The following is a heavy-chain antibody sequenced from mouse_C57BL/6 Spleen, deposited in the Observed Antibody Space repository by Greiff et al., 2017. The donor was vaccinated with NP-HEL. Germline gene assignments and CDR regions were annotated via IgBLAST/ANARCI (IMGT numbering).Heavy chain of an antibody. D-gene: IGHD3-1*01. CDR2: IDPSDSYT. V-gene: IGHV1-69*01. Sequence: QVQLQQPGAELVMPGASVKLSCKASGSTFTSYWMHWVKQRPGQGLEWIGEIDPSDSYTNYNQKFKGKSTLTVDKSSSTAYMQLSSLTSEDSAVYYCARYSGTGAMDYWGQGTSVTVSS. CDR3: ARYSGTGAMDY. J-gene: IGHJ4*01. CDR1: GSTFTSYW.